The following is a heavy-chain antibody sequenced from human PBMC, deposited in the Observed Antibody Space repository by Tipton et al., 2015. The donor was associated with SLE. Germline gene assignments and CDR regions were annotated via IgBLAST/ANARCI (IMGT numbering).Heavy chain of an antibody. V-gene: IGHV3-30*02. D-gene: IGHD2-2*01. J-gene: IGHJ6*03. CDR1: GFTFSSYG. CDR3: ASFCSSTSCYLDYYYYMDV. CDR2: IRYDGSNK. Sequence: SLRLSCAASGFTFSSYGMHWVRQAPGKGLEWVAFIRYDGSNKYYADSVKGRFTISRDNSKNTLYLQMNSLRAEDTAVYYCASFCSSTSCYLDYYYYMDVWGKGTTVTVSS.